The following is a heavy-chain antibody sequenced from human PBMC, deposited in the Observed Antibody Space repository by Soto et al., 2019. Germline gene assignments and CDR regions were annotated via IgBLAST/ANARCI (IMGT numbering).Heavy chain of an antibody. Sequence: SETLSLTCTVSGGSISSGDYYWSWIRQPPGKGLEWIGYIYYSGSTYYNPSLKSRVTISVDTSKNQFSLKLSSVTAADTAVYYCASVEGGSSGVFFDYWGQGTLVTVSS. CDR3: ASVEGGSSGVFFDY. V-gene: IGHV4-30-4*01. J-gene: IGHJ4*02. D-gene: IGHD6-6*01. CDR2: IYYSGST. CDR1: GGSISSGDYY.